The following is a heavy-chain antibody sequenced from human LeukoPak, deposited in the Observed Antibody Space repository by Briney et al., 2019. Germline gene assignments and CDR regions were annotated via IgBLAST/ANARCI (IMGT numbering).Heavy chain of an antibody. J-gene: IGHJ4*02. Sequence: SQTLSLTCAITGDSVSTNSATWNWIRQSPSRGLEWLGRTHYRSEWYRDYAVSVKSRISINPDTSKNQFSLQLNSVSPEDTAVYYCARDPGTVVTLNFDFWGQGTLVIVSS. CDR1: GDSVSTNSAT. V-gene: IGHV6-1*01. D-gene: IGHD4-23*01. CDR2: THYRSEWYR. CDR3: ARDPGTVVTLNFDF.